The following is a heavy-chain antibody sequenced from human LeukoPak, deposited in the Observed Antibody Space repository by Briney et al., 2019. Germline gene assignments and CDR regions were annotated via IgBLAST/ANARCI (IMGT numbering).Heavy chain of an antibody. CDR1: GFTFDDYA. Sequence: PGRSLRLSCAASGFTFDDYAMHWVRQAPGKGLEWVSGISWNSDSIGYADSVKGRFTISRDNAKNSLYLQMNSLRAEDTALYYCAKDSSYSSGFRYFDLWGRGTLVTVSS. CDR3: AKDSSYSSGFRYFDL. J-gene: IGHJ2*01. CDR2: ISWNSDSI. D-gene: IGHD6-19*01. V-gene: IGHV3-9*01.